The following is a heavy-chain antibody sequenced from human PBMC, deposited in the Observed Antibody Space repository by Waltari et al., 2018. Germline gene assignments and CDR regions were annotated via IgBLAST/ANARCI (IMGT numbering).Heavy chain of an antibody. CDR3: ARQLWSGYFDRCDY. CDR1: GDSIPNGRYS. D-gene: IGHD3-3*01. CDR2: IYYTGST. J-gene: IGHJ4*02. V-gene: IGHV4-39*01. Sequence: QVQLQASGPGLVKPSETLSLTAAVSGDSIPNGRYSWAWIRQPPGKGLEWIGTIYYTGSTYYNPSLKSRVTISQHMSTNQFSLKLNSVSAADTAVYYCARQLWSGYFDRCDYWGQGTAVTVSS.